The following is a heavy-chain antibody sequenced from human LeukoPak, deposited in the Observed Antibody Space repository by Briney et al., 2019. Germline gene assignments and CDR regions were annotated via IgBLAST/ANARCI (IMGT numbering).Heavy chain of an antibody. CDR2: IYYSGST. D-gene: IGHD6-6*01. CDR3: ARDRPGWFDP. CDR1: GGSISSSSYY. V-gene: IGHV4-39*07. Sequence: SETLSLTCTVSGGSISSSSYYWGWIRQPPGKGLEWIGSIYYSGSTYYNPSLKSRVTISVDTSKNQFSLKLSSVTAADTAVYYCARDRPGWFDPWGQGTLVTVSS. J-gene: IGHJ5*02.